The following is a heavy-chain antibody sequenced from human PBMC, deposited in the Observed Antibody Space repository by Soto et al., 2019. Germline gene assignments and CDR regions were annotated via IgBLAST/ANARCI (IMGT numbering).Heavy chain of an antibody. D-gene: IGHD2-15*01. CDR1: GYTFTGYY. J-gene: IGHJ6*02. V-gene: IGHV1-2*02. CDR2: INPNSGGT. CDR3: ARTATTYYYYYFGMDV. Sequence: ASVKVSCKASGYTFTGYYMHWVRQAPGQGLEWMGWINPNSGGTNYAQKFQGRVTMTRDTSISTAYMELSRLRSDDTAVYYCARTATTYYYYYFGMDVWGQGTTVTVYS.